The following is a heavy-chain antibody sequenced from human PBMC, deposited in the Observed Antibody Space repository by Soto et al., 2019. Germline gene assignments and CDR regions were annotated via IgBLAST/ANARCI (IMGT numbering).Heavy chain of an antibody. CDR3: AKAGNYYDSSGYYHNWFDP. V-gene: IGHV3-30*18. Sequence: QVQLVESGGGVVQPGRSLRLSCAASGFTFSSYGMHWVRQAPGKGLEWVAVISYDGSNKYYADSVKGRFTISRDNSKNTLYLQMNSLRAEDTAVYYYAKAGNYYDSSGYYHNWFDPWGQGTLVTVSS. CDR2: ISYDGSNK. D-gene: IGHD3-22*01. J-gene: IGHJ5*02. CDR1: GFTFSSYG.